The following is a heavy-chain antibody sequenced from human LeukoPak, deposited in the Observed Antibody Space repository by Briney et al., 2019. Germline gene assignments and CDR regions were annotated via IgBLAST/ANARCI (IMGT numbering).Heavy chain of an antibody. V-gene: IGHV3-48*04. Sequence: SGGSLRLSCGASGFTFNNYGMHWVRQAPGKGLEWISFIDSSSRTIFYAESVKGRFTISRDNAKNSLFLQMNSLRAEDTAVYYCARRVPSQVITDYFDCWGQGTLVTVSS. CDR3: ARRVPSQVITDYFDC. D-gene: IGHD3-16*01. CDR2: IDSSSRTI. J-gene: IGHJ4*02. CDR1: GFTFNNYG.